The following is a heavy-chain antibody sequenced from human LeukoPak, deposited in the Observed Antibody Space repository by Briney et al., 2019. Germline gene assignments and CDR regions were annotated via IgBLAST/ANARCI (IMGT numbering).Heavy chain of an antibody. CDR3: AKDPGFGELLWRPRKMIDY. CDR2: ISYDGSNK. V-gene: IGHV3-30*18. D-gene: IGHD3-10*01. J-gene: IGHJ4*02. CDR1: GFTFSSYG. Sequence: PGGSLRLSCAASGFTFSSYGMHWVRQAPGKGLEWVAVISYDGSNKYYADSVKGRFTISRDNSKNTLYLQMNSLRAEDTAVYYCAKDPGFGELLWRPRKMIDYWGQGTLVTVSS.